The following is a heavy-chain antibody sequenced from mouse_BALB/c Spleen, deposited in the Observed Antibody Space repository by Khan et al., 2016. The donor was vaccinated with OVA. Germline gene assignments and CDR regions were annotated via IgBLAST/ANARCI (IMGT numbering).Heavy chain of an antibody. V-gene: IGHV1-4*01. Sequence: QVQLQQSGAELARPGASVKMSCKASGYTFTTYTIHWVKQRPGQGLEWIGYIIPSNDYTNYNQKFKDRATLTAEKSSSTAYMQLSSLTSEDSAVYYCAREGAYYRSYGGFAYWGQGTLVTVSA. CDR2: IIPSNDYT. J-gene: IGHJ3*01. CDR1: GYTFTTYT. CDR3: AREGAYYRSYGGFAY. D-gene: IGHD2-14*01.